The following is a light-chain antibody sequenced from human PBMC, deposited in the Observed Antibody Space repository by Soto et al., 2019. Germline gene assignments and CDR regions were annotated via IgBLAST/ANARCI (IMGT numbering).Light chain of an antibody. Sequence: IVLTQSPGTLSLSPGERATLSCRTSQSVSNTYVAWYQQKPGQDPRLLIYDTSSRVTGIPDRFSGSGSGTDFTLTISRLEPEDFAVFYCQQYGTSEIIFGQGTRLE. CDR1: QSVSNTY. J-gene: IGKJ5*01. V-gene: IGKV3-20*01. CDR2: DTS. CDR3: QQYGTSEII.